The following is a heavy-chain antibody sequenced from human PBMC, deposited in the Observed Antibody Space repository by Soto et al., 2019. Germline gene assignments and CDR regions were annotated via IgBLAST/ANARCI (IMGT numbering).Heavy chain of an antibody. CDR1: GDSISRDGQY. V-gene: IGHV4-31*03. D-gene: IGHD3-9*01. J-gene: IGHJ3*01. CDR2: IYYGGGT. Sequence: QVQLQESGPGLVKPSQTLSLTCTVSGDSISRDGQYWSWIRQHPGKGLEWIGDIYYGGGTPYKPSLNPSLKSRVAMSMDTSQSELSLRLASVTAADTAVYYCATRHDPLTGLTAFAVWGAWTMVHVS. CDR3: ATRHDPLTGLTAFAV.